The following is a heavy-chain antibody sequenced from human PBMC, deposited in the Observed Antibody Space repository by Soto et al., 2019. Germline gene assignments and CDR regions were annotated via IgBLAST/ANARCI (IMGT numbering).Heavy chain of an antibody. J-gene: IGHJ6*02. CDR2: INPSGGST. D-gene: IGHD7-27*01. CDR1: GYTFTIYY. CDR3: ARHSKKTGDFDYYYGMDV. Sequence: ASVKVSCKASGYTFTIYYMHWVRRAPGQGLEWMGIINPSGGSTSYAQKFQGRVTMTRDTSTSTVYMELSSLRSEDTAVYYCARHSKKTGDFDYYYGMDVWGQGTTVTVSS. V-gene: IGHV1-46*01.